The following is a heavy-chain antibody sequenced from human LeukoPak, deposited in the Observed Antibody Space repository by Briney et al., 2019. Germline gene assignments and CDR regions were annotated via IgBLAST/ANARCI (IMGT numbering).Heavy chain of an antibody. J-gene: IGHJ4*02. Sequence: ASVKVSCKASGGTFSSYGISWVRQAPGQRLEWMGGIIPMFGTANYAQKFQGRVTITADESTSTAYMELSSLRSEDTAVYYCARAEDSSGYYIGSDYWGQGTLVTVSS. CDR1: GGTFSSYG. V-gene: IGHV1-69*13. D-gene: IGHD3-22*01. CDR2: IIPMFGTA. CDR3: ARAEDSSGYYIGSDY.